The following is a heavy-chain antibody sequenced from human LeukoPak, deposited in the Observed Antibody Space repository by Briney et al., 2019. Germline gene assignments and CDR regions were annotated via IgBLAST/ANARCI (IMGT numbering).Heavy chain of an antibody. CDR2: IYYSGST. Sequence: PSETLSLTCTVSGGSISSGDYYWSWIRQPPGKGLEWIGYIYYSGSTYYNPSLKSRVTISVDTSKNQFSLKLSSVTAADTAVYYCARGEVYYDFDYWGQGTLVTVSS. V-gene: IGHV4-30-4*01. CDR3: ARGEVYYDFDY. D-gene: IGHD3-3*01. J-gene: IGHJ4*02. CDR1: GGSISSGDYY.